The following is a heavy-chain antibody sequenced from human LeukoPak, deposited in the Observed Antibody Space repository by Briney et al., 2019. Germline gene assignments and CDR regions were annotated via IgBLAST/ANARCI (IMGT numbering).Heavy chain of an antibody. V-gene: IGHV4-30-4*08. Sequence: PSETLSLTCTVSGGSISSGDYYWSWIRQPPGKGLEWIGYIYYSGNTYYNPSLKSRVTISVDTSKNQFSLKLSSVTAADTAVYYCARGGLFGYYVNYWGQGTLVTVSS. J-gene: IGHJ4*02. CDR1: GGSISSGDYY. CDR2: IYYSGNT. D-gene: IGHD4-17*01. CDR3: ARGGLFGYYVNY.